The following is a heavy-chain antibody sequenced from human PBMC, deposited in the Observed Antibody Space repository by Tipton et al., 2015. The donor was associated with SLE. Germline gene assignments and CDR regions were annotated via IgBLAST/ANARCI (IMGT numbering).Heavy chain of an antibody. CDR1: GYSISSGYY. J-gene: IGHJ1*01. CDR3: ARGGELEN. CDR2: IHYSGST. D-gene: IGHD1-1*01. Sequence: TLSLTCAVSGYSISSGYYWSWIRQPPGKGLEWVGYIHYSGSTKYNPSLKSRVTISADTSKNQFSLKLSSVTAADTAVYYCARGGELENWGQGTLVTVSS. V-gene: IGHV4-61*01.